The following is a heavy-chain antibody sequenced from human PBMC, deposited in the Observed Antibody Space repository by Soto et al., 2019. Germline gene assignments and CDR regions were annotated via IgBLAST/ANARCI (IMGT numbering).Heavy chain of an antibody. Sequence: GGSLRLSCAASGFTFSSYAIPWVRQAPGKGLEWVAVISYDGSNKYYANSVKGRFTISRDNSKNTLYLQMNSLRAEDTAVYYCARAYGYSSGWYNYYSGMDVWGQGTTVTVPS. CDR2: ISYDGSNK. J-gene: IGHJ6*02. D-gene: IGHD6-19*01. CDR1: GFTFSSYA. V-gene: IGHV3-30-3*01. CDR3: ARAYGYSSGWYNYYSGMDV.